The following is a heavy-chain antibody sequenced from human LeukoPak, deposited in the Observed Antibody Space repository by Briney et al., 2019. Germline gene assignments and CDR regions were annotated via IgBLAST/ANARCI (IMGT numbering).Heavy chain of an antibody. D-gene: IGHD1-26*01. CDR3: ARHNGGGVGSYVAPGPPDYFDY. CDR2: IDHSGTT. J-gene: IGHJ4*02. CDR1: GYSISSGYY. Sequence: SETLSLTCSVSGYSISSGYYWGWIRQSPGKGLEWIGSIDHSGTTFYYPSLTSRVTISVDTSRNQFSLKLSSVTAAATAVYYCARHNGGGVGSYVAPGPPDYFDYWGQGTLVTVSS. V-gene: IGHV4-38-2*02.